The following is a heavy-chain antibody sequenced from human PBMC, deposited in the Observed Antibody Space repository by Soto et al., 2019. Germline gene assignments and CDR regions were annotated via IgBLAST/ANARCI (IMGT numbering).Heavy chain of an antibody. Sequence: GGSLRLSCAASGFTFSNNWMHWVRQAPGKGPEWVAVISYDGSNKYYADSVRGRFTISRDNSKNTLYLQMNSLRAEDTAVYYCVKDRSDYYDSTQPDYWGQGTLVTVSS. J-gene: IGHJ4*02. V-gene: IGHV3-30*18. D-gene: IGHD3-22*01. CDR1: GFTFSNNW. CDR2: ISYDGSNK. CDR3: VKDRSDYYDSTQPDY.